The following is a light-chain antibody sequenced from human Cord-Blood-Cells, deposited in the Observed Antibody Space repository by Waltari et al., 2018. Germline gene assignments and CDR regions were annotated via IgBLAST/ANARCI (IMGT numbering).Light chain of an antibody. CDR3: QQSYSTPFT. Sequence: DIQMTQSPYSLSASVGDRVTITCRARQSISSYLNWYQQKPGKAPKLLIYAASSMQSAVPSRFSGSGSGTDFTLTISSLQSEDFATYYCQQSYSTPFTFGPGTKVDIK. J-gene: IGKJ3*01. CDR1: QSISSY. CDR2: AAS. V-gene: IGKV1-39*01.